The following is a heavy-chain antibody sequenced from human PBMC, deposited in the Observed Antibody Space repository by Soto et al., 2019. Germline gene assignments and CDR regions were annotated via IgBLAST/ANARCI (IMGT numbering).Heavy chain of an antibody. CDR3: ARLLGAQNTRPFCLGYFDY. CDR2: INPSGGST. Sequence: GASVKVSCKASGYNFIGQYIHWVRQAPGQGLEWMGIINPSGGSTTYAQKFQGRVVMTSDASTSTVYVELSSLTSEDTAIYFCARLLGAQNTRPFCLGYFDYWGQLTLVTVSP. J-gene: IGHJ4*02. D-gene: IGHD3-9*01. CDR1: GYNFIGQY. V-gene: IGHV1-46*01.